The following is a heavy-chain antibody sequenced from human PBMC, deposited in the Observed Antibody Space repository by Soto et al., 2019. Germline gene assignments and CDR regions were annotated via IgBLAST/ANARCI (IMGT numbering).Heavy chain of an antibody. J-gene: IGHJ5*02. CDR2: ISGSGGST. CDR3: AKDSLWFGFDP. V-gene: IGHV3-23*01. CDR1: GFTVSSYA. Sequence: EVQLLESGGGLVQPGGSLRLSCAAAGFTVSSYAMSRVRQAPGKGLECVSAISGSGGSTYYAESVKGRFTISRDNSKNTLYLQMNSLRVEDTAVYYCAKDSLWFGFDPWGQGTLVTVSS. D-gene: IGHD3-10*01.